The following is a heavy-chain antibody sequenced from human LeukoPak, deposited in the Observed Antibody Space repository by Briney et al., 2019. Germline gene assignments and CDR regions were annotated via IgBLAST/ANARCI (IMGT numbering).Heavy chain of an antibody. CDR3: GRVSPFRQQWLVSPNYYYYMDV. V-gene: IGHV4-34*01. CDR2: INHSGST. J-gene: IGHJ6*03. Sequence: SETLSLTCAVYGGSFRGYYWSWIRQPPGKGLEWIGEINHSGSTNYNPSLKSRVTISVDTSKNQFSLKLSSVTAADTAVYYCGRVSPFRQQWLVSPNYYYYMDVWGKGTTVTVSS. D-gene: IGHD6-19*01. CDR1: GGSFRGYY.